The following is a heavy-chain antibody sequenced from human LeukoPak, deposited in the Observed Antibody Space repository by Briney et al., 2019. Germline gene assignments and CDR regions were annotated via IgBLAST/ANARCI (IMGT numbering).Heavy chain of an antibody. J-gene: IGHJ2*01. CDR2: IKTKAESYAT. Sequence: PGGSLRLSCAASGFTFSGSDIHWVRQASGEGLEWIGRIKTKAESYATAYVVSVKGRFTISRDDSKNTAFLQMNSLKTEDTAVYYCSRRMFTADWHLDLWGRGTLVTVSS. D-gene: IGHD3-10*02. V-gene: IGHV3-73*01. CDR1: GFTFSGSD. CDR3: SRRMFTADWHLDL.